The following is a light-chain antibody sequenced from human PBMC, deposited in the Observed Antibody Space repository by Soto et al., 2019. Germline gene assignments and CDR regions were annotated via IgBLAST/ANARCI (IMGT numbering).Light chain of an antibody. CDR3: QQRYSTPRT. CDR1: QSISSY. CDR2: AAS. V-gene: IGKV1-39*01. Sequence: DIQMTQSPSSLSASVGDRVTITCRASQSISSYLNWYQQKPGKAPKLLIYAASSLQSGVPSRFGGSGSGTDFTLTISSLQPEDFATYYCQQRYSTPRTFGQGTKVEIK. J-gene: IGKJ1*01.